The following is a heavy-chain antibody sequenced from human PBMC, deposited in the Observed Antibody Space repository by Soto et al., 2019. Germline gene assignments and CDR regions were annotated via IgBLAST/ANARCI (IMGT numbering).Heavy chain of an antibody. V-gene: IGHV3-30*18. D-gene: IGHD3-10*01. Sequence: GGSLRLSCAASGFTFSSYGRHWVRQAPGKGLEWVAVISYDGSNKYYADSVKGRFTISRDNSKNTLFLQMNSLRAEDTAIYYCAKKVNSGSGSQFFDYWGQGTLVTVSS. CDR2: ISYDGSNK. CDR1: GFTFSSYG. CDR3: AKKVNSGSGSQFFDY. J-gene: IGHJ4*02.